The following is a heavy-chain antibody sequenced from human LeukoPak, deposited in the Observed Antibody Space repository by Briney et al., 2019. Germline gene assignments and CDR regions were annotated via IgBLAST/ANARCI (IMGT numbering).Heavy chain of an antibody. J-gene: IGHJ3*02. CDR2: INPNSGGT. Sequence: GASVKVSCKASGYTFTGYYMHWVRQAPGQGLEWMGWINPNSGGTNYAQKFKGRVTMTRDTSISTAYMELSRLRSDDTAVYYCARGRGHIVVVTAIRPKADAFDIWGQGTMVTVSS. CDR1: GYTFTGYY. V-gene: IGHV1-2*02. CDR3: ARGRGHIVVVTAIRPKADAFDI. D-gene: IGHD2-21*02.